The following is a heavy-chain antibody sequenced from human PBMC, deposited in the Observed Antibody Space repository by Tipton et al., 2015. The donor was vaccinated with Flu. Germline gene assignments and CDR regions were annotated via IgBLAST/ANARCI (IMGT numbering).Heavy chain of an antibody. D-gene: IGHD7-27*01. CDR3: ATLTGDDY. V-gene: IGHV3-23*01. CDR2: IRGSAGRGAGT. J-gene: IGHJ4*02. Sequence: SLRLSCAASGFIFSRYAMSWVRQAPGKGLEWVSNIRGSAGRGAGTYYADSVKGRFSISRDNSKNTLYLQMNSLRAEGTALYYCATLTGDDYWGQGDLVTVSS. CDR1: GFIFSRYA.